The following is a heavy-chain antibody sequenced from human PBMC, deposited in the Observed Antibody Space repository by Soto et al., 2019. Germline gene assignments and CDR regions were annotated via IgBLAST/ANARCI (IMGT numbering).Heavy chain of an antibody. CDR1: GDSINDYY. Sequence: SETLSLTCTVSGDSINDYYWTWIRQPPGKGLEWIGYIYDSRSTNYNPSLKSRVTISVDTSKNQFSLKLSSVTAADTAVYFCARDPGERISTFGVVNPLYYFDFWGRGTLVTVSS. CDR3: ARDPGERISTFGVVNPLYYFDF. J-gene: IGHJ4*02. CDR2: IYDSRST. V-gene: IGHV4-59*01. D-gene: IGHD3-3*01.